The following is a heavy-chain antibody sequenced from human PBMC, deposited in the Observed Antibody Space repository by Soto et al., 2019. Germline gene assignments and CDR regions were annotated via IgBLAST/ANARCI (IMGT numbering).Heavy chain of an antibody. CDR3: AKDDYGYWFDP. D-gene: IGHD4-17*01. V-gene: IGHV3-23*01. J-gene: IGHJ5*02. CDR1: GFTFSDYA. Sequence: GGSLRLSCAASGFTFSDYAMAWVRQPPRKGLDWISAIGGGGITTYYADSVKGRFTIPRDNSKNILYLEMNSLTVDDTAVYYCAKDDYGYWFDPWGQGTLVTVSS. CDR2: IGGGGITT.